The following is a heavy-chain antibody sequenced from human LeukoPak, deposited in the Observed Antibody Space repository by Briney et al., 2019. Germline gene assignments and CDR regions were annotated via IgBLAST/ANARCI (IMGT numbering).Heavy chain of an antibody. CDR1: GSSFTSYW. J-gene: IGHJ4*02. CDR3: VRRFIGPDGYAYFDY. Sequence: GESLQISCKGSGSSFTSYWIGWVRQLPGKGLEWMGIIYPGDSDTRYSPSFQGQVTISADKSISTAFLQWSSLKASDTAMYHCVRRFIGPDGYAYFDYWGPGTLVTVSS. D-gene: IGHD1-14*01. CDR2: IYPGDSDT. V-gene: IGHV5-51*01.